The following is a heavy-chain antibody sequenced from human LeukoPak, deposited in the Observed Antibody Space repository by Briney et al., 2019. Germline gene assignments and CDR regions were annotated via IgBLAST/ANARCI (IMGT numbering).Heavy chain of an antibody. CDR3: ARGRGAAAGNNYYYMDV. J-gene: IGHJ6*03. Sequence: GASVKVSCKASGYTFTSYDINWVRQATGQGVEWMGWMNPNSGNTGYAQKFQGRVTITRNTSISTAYMELSSLRSEDTAVYYCARGRGAAAGNNYYYMDVWGKGTTVTVSS. D-gene: IGHD6-13*01. CDR1: GYTFTSYD. V-gene: IGHV1-8*03. CDR2: MNPNSGNT.